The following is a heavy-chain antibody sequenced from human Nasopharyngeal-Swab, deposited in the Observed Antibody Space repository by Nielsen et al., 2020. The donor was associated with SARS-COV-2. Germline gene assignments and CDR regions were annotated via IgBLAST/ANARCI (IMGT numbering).Heavy chain of an antibody. V-gene: IGHV4-34*01. CDR2: INHSGST. J-gene: IGHJ3*02. Sequence: SEILSLTCAVYGGSFSGYYWSWIRQPPGKGLEWIGEINHSGSTNYNPSLKSRVTISVDTSKNQFSLKLSSVTAADTAVYYCARVNWVDAFDIWGQGTMVTVSS. CDR3: ARVNWVDAFDI. D-gene: IGHD7-27*01. CDR1: GGSFSGYY.